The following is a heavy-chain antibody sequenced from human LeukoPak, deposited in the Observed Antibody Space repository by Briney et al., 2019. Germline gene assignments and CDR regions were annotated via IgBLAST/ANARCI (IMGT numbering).Heavy chain of an antibody. J-gene: IGHJ4*02. V-gene: IGHV3-43D*03. Sequence: GGSLRLSCAASGFTFDDYAMHWVRQDPGKGLEWVSLISWDGGSTYYADSVKGRFTISRDNSKNSLYLQMNSLRAEDTALYYCAKDISRGAAAGIWDALGPLDYWGQGTLVTVSS. CDR3: AKDISRGAAAGIWDALGPLDY. D-gene: IGHD6-13*01. CDR1: GFTFDDYA. CDR2: ISWDGGST.